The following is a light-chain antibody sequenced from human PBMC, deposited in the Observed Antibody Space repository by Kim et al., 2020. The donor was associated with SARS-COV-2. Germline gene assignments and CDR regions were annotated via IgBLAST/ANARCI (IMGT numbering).Light chain of an antibody. Sequence: IQMTQSPSSLSASVGDRVTISCRASQSIINYLSWYQQKPGKAPRLLIYSASSLQSGVPSRFSGSGSGTDFTLTISSLQPEDFATYYCQQSYSTHWTFGQGTKVDIK. CDR2: SAS. CDR3: QQSYSTHWT. CDR1: QSIINY. J-gene: IGKJ1*01. V-gene: IGKV1-39*01.